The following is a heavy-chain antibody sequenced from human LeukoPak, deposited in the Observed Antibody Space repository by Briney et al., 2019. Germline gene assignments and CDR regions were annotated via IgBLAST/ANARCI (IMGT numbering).Heavy chain of an antibody. D-gene: IGHD1-26*01. Sequence: ASVKVSCKASGYTFTSYGISWVRQAPGQGLEWMGWISAYNGNTNYAQKLQGRVTMTTDTSTSTAYMELRSLRSDDTAVYYCARDLGVTNYYGMDVWGQGTTVTVSS. V-gene: IGHV1-18*01. J-gene: IGHJ6*02. CDR1: GYTFTSYG. CDR3: ARDLGVTNYYGMDV. CDR2: ISAYNGNT.